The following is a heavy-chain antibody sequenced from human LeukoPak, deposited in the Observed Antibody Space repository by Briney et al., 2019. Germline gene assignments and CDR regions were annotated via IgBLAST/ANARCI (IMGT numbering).Heavy chain of an antibody. CDR2: ISGSGGST. Sequence: GGTLSLSCAVSGFIFSNYAMNWVRQASGKGLEWGSAISGSGGSTYYADSVKGRFTISRDNSKHTLYLQMNSLRAEDTAVYYCAKDHDYYASGPIWGQGTMVTVSS. CDR1: GFIFSNYA. V-gene: IGHV3-23*01. CDR3: AKDHDYYASGPI. D-gene: IGHD3-10*01. J-gene: IGHJ3*02.